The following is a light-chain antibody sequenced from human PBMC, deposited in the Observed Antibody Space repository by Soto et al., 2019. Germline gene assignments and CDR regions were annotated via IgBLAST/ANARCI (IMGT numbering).Light chain of an antibody. Sequence: DIQMTQSPSSLSASVGDRVTITCLASQSISSYLNWYQQKPGKAPKLLIYAASSLQSGVPSRFSGSGSRTDSTLTISSLQPEDFATYYCQQSYSTPQKFGKGTKVDI. CDR1: QSISSY. V-gene: IGKV1-39*01. J-gene: IGKJ1*01. CDR2: AAS. CDR3: QQSYSTPQK.